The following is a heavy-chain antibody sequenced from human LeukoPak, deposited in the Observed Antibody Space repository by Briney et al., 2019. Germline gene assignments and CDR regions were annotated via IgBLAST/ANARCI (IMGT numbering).Heavy chain of an antibody. D-gene: IGHD3-22*01. Sequence: ASVKVSCKASGYTCTSYEMNWVRQATGQGLEWMGWMNPNSDNTGYAQKFQGRVTMTRNTSISTAYMELSSLRSEDTAVYYCASFRSSGYYYYYYGMDVWGQGTTVTVSS. J-gene: IGHJ6*02. CDR2: MNPNSDNT. CDR3: ASFRSSGYYYYYYGMDV. CDR1: GYTCTSYE. V-gene: IGHV1-8*01.